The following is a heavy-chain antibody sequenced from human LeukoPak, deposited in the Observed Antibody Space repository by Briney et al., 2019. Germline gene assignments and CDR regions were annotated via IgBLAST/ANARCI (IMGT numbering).Heavy chain of an antibody. CDR1: GFTFSNAW. D-gene: IGHD3-22*01. V-gene: IGHV3-15*01. J-gene: IGHJ4*02. Sequence: PGGSLRLSCAASGFTFSNAWMSWVRQAPGKGLEWVGRIKGKTDGGTTDYAAPVKGRFTISRDDSKNTLYLQMNSLKTEDTAVYYCTTDHDSSGYVFDYWGQGTLVTVSS. CDR3: TTDHDSSGYVFDY. CDR2: IKGKTDGGTT.